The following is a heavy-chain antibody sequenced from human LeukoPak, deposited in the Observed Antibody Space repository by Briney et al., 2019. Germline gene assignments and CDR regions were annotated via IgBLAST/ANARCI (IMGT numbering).Heavy chain of an antibody. CDR3: ARESSGWFYYYYGMDV. V-gene: IGHV3-53*01. CDR2: MYTGGST. CDR1: GFTISTNY. Sequence: GGSLRLSCAASGFTISTNYMSWVRQAPGKGLEWVSVMYTGGSTYYADSVKGRFTISRDNAKNSLYLQMNSLRAEDTAVYYCARESSGWFYYYYGMDVWGQGTTVTVSS. J-gene: IGHJ6*02. D-gene: IGHD6-19*01.